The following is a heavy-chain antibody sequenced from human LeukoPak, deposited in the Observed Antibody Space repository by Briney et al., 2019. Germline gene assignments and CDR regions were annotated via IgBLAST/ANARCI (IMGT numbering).Heavy chain of an antibody. CDR3: AGLVGRYSSGLYYYYFDY. CDR2: MYLSGTT. Sequence: SETLSLTCTVSGDSINSLDLWSWVRQPPGKGLEWIGEMYLSGTTYSNPSVKSRVTISIDKSKNQFFLNLSSVTAADTAVYYCAGLVGRYSSGLYYYYFDYWGQGTLVTVSS. V-gene: IGHV4-4*02. J-gene: IGHJ4*02. D-gene: IGHD3-22*01. CDR1: GDSINSLDL.